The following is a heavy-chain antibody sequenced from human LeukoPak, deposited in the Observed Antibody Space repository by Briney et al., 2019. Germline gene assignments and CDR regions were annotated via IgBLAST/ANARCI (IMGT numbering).Heavy chain of an antibody. Sequence: SETLSLTCTVSGGSISSYYWSWIRQPPGKGLEWIGEINHSGSTNYNPSLKSRVTISVDTSKNQFSLKLSSVTAADTAVYYCARRGNRYYYYYMDVWGKGTTVTVSS. CDR1: GGSISSYY. V-gene: IGHV4-34*01. D-gene: IGHD1-14*01. CDR3: ARRGNRYYYYYMDV. J-gene: IGHJ6*03. CDR2: INHSGST.